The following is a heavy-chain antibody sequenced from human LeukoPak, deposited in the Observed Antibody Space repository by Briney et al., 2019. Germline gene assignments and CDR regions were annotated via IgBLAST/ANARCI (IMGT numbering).Heavy chain of an antibody. V-gene: IGHV1-69*04. CDR1: GGTFSSYA. D-gene: IGHD5-24*01. Sequence: SVKVSCKASGGTFSSYAISWVRQAPGQGLEWMGRIIPILGIANYAQKFQGRVTITADKSTSTAYMELSSLRSEDTAVYYCALRSVEMANGGGYFDLWGHGTLVTVSS. J-gene: IGHJ2*01. CDR3: ALRSVEMANGGGYFDL. CDR2: IIPILGIA.